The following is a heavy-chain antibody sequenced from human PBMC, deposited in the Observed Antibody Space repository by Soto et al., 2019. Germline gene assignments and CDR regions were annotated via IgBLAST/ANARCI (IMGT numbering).Heavy chain of an antibody. J-gene: IGHJ4*02. D-gene: IGHD6-13*01. V-gene: IGHV3-7*05. CDR3: ASHSSSWYEAIDY. CDR2: IKQDGSEK. Sequence: GGSLRLSCAASGFTFSSYWMSWVRQAPGKGLEWVANIKQDGSEKYYVDSVKGRFTISRDNAKNSLYLQMNSLRAEDTAVYYCASHSSSWYEAIDYWGQGTLVTVSS. CDR1: GFTFSSYW.